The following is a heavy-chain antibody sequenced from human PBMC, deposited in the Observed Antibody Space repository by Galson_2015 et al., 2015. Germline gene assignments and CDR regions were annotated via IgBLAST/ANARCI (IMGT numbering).Heavy chain of an antibody. D-gene: IGHD2-2*01. CDR2: IKSTTDGETT. CDR3: TTPAVPAKY. Sequence: SLRLSCAVSGVTFSDAWMGWVRQAPGKGLEWVGRIKSTTDGETTDYAAPVKGRFSISRDDSRNMLFLQMDSVKTADTAVYYCTTPAVPAKYWGHGTLVTVSS. CDR1: GVTFSDAW. J-gene: IGHJ4*01. V-gene: IGHV3-15*01.